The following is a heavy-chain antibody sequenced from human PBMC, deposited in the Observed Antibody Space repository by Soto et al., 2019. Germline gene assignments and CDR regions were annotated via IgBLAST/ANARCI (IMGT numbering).Heavy chain of an antibody. CDR3: GRGPIPRAPASGNTYFFSMHV. D-gene: IGHD2-2*01. J-gene: IGHJ6*03. V-gene: IGHV1-8*02. Sequence: ASVKVSSEASGYDFTTYGSNWMRQASGQGLEWMGWMNPINGAAGSARRFQGRVSMTRNTATGTAYLELTNLRSDDTAVYFCGRGPIPRAPASGNTYFFSMHVSRQMTSVT. CDR2: MNPINGAA. CDR1: GYDFTTYG.